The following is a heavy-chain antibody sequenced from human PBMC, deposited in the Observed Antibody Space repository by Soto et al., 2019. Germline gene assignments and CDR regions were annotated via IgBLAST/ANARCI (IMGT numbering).Heavy chain of an antibody. J-gene: IGHJ6*02. CDR1: SGSVSSDTHY. Sequence: PSETLSLTCTVSSGSVSSDTHYWSWIRQPPGKRLEWIGFIYSSGSTNYNPSLKSRVTMSVDTSKNQFSLKLRSVIVADTAVYHCARFVRSCSGTTCYTRADVWCPGTTVTVSS. CDR2: IYSSGST. CDR3: ARFVRSCSGTTCYTRADV. D-gene: IGHD2-2*02. V-gene: IGHV4-61*01.